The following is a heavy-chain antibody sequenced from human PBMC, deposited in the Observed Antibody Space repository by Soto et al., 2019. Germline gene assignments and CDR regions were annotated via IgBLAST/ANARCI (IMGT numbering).Heavy chain of an antibody. D-gene: IGHD1-26*01. Sequence: QVQLVQSGAEVKKPGSSVKVSCKASGGTFSSYAISWVRQAPGQGLEWMGGIIPIFGTANYAQKFQGRVTITADESTSTAYMELSSLRSEDTAVYYCASPRVDLGRGVNYYGMDVWGQGTTVTVSS. CDR1: GGTFSSYA. CDR2: IIPIFGTA. CDR3: ASPRVDLGRGVNYYGMDV. V-gene: IGHV1-69*01. J-gene: IGHJ6*02.